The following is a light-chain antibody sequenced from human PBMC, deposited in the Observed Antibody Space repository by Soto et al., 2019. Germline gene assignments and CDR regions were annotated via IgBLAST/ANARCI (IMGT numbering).Light chain of an antibody. V-gene: IGKV3-20*01. CDR1: QSVSSSY. Sequence: EIVLTHSPGTLSLSPGERATLSCRASQSVSSSYLAWYQQKPGQAPRLLIYGASSRATGIPDRFSGSGSGTDFTLTISRLEPEDFAVYYCQQYGRSPGYTFGQGTKLEIK. CDR2: GAS. J-gene: IGKJ2*01. CDR3: QQYGRSPGYT.